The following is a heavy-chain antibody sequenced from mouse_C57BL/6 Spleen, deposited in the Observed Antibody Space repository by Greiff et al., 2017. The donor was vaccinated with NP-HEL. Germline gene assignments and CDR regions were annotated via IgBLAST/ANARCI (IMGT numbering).Heavy chain of an antibody. D-gene: IGHD1-1*02. V-gene: IGHV5-17*01. J-gene: IGHJ4*01. CDR1: GFTFSDYG. Sequence: EVKLEESGGGLVKPGGSLKLSCAASGFTFSDYGMHWVRQAPEKGLEWVAYISSGSSTIYYADTVKGRFTISRDNAKNTLFLQMTSLRSEDTAMYYCARPGDGGAMDYWGQGTSVTVSS. CDR2: ISSGSSTI. CDR3: ARPGDGGAMDY.